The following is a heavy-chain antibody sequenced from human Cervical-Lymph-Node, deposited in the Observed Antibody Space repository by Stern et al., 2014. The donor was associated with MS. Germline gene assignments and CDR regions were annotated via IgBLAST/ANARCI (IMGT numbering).Heavy chain of an antibody. D-gene: IGHD1-26*01. CDR1: GFTFSSYW. CDR3: ARPNSGSYYGFDY. Sequence: EVQLEESGGGLVQPGGSLRLSCAASGFTFSSYWMHWVRQGPGKGLVWVSRINSDGSSTTYADSVKGRFTISRDNAKNTLYLQMNSLRAEDTAVYYCARPNSGSYYGFDYWGQGTLVSVSS. CDR2: INSDGSST. V-gene: IGHV3-74*02. J-gene: IGHJ4*02.